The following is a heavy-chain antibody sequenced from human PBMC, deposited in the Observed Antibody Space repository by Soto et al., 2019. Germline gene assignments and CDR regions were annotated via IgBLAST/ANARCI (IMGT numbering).Heavy chain of an antibody. CDR1: GFTFSSYG. D-gene: IGHD2-15*01. CDR3: ARVDVVVFDI. J-gene: IGHJ4*02. CDR2: IWYDGTKE. V-gene: IGHV3-33*01. Sequence: QGHLVESGGGVVQPGRSLRLTCEASGFTFSSYGMHWIRQAPGKGLEWVGVIWYDGTKEDYADSVKGRFTISRYNSKDTVYLQMNSLRVEDTAVYYCARVDVVVFDIWGQGALVTVSS.